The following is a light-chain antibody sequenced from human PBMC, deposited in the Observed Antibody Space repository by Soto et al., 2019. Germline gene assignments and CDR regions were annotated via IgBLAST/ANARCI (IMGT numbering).Light chain of an antibody. J-gene: IGKJ2*01. Sequence: DIVMTQSPDYLAVSLGERANINCKSSQSVLYSSNNKNYLAWYQQKPGQPPKLLIYWASTRESGVPDRFSGSGSGTDFTLTISSLQAEDVAVYFCQHYYTTPYTFGQGNKLEIK. CDR1: QSVLYSSNNKNY. CDR2: WAS. V-gene: IGKV4-1*01. CDR3: QHYYTTPYT.